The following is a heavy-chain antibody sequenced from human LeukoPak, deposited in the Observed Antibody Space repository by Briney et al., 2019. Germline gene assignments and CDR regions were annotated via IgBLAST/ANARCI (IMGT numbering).Heavy chain of an antibody. Sequence: PSETLSLTCTVSGGSISSSSYYWGWIRQPPGKGLEWIGSIYNSGSTHYNPSLKSRVTISVDTSKNQFSVKLSSVTAADTAVYYCARQSGPYSSRWFDYWGQGTLVSVSS. J-gene: IGHJ4*02. CDR3: ARQSGPYSSRWFDY. V-gene: IGHV4-39*01. CDR2: IYNSGST. CDR1: GGSISSSSYY. D-gene: IGHD6-13*01.